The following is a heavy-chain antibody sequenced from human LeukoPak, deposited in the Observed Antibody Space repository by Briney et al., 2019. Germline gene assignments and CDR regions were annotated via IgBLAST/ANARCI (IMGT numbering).Heavy chain of an antibody. J-gene: IGHJ4*02. Sequence: PGGSPRLSCAASGFTFSNFWMHWVRQAPGKGLVWVSRINSDGSSTSYADSVKGRFTLSRDNANNTLYLQMNSLRAEDTAVYYCARDRNYFDYWGQGTLVTVSS. CDR3: ARDRNYFDY. V-gene: IGHV3-74*01. CDR1: GFTFSNFW. CDR2: INSDGSST.